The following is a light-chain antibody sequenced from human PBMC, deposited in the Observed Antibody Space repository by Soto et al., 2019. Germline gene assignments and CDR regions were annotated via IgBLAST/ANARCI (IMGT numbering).Light chain of an antibody. CDR3: QQVHSIPFT. V-gene: IGKV1-9*01. Sequence: DIQLTQSPSFLSASVGDRVTITCRASQGISSFLAWYQQKSGKAPKLLIYVASTLQSGVPSRFSGSGSGTEFTLTISSLQPEDFATYYCQQVHSIPFTFGPGTKVDIK. CDR2: VAS. J-gene: IGKJ3*01. CDR1: QGISSF.